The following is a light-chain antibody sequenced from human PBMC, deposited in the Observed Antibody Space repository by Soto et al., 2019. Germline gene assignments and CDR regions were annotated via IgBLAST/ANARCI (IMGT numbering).Light chain of an antibody. J-gene: IGLJ1*01. CDR1: SSDVGGYNY. Sequence: QSALTQPPSASGSSGQSVTISCTGTSSDVGGYNYVSWYQQHPGKAPKLMISEVSKRPSGVPDRFSGSKSGNTASLTVSGLQAEDEADYYCSSYAGSNNLGVFGTGTKLTVL. V-gene: IGLV2-8*01. CDR3: SSYAGSNNLGV. CDR2: EVS.